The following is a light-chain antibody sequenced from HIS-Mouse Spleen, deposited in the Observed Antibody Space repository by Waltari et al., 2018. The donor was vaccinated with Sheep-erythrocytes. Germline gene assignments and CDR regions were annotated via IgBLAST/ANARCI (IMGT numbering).Light chain of an antibody. CDR2: YKSDSDK. V-gene: IGLV5-45*02. J-gene: IGLJ2*01. CDR1: SGITVGTYR. CDR3: CSYAGSYTLV. Sequence: QAVLTQPSSLSASPGASARLTCTFRSGITVGTYRIYWYQQKPGSPPQYLLRYKSDSDKQQGSGVPSRFSGSKDASANAGILLISGLQSEDEADYYCCSYAGSYTLVFGGGTKLTVL.